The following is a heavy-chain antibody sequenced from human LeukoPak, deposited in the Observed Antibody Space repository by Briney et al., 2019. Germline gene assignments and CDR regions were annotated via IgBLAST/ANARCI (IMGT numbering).Heavy chain of an antibody. CDR1: GFTFSSYA. Sequence: GRSLRLSCAAAGFTFSSYAMSWVSQAPGKGLEWVSAISGSCGRTYYADAMKGRFSISRDYSKNTLYLQMNSLRAEDTAVNYCAKELSAIVVVPAAFGYWGQGTLVTVSS. J-gene: IGHJ4*02. CDR2: ISGSCGRT. D-gene: IGHD2-2*01. CDR3: AKELSAIVVVPAAFGY. V-gene: IGHV3-23*01.